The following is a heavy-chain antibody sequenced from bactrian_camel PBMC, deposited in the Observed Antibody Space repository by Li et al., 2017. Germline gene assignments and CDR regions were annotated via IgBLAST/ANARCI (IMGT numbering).Heavy chain of an antibody. Sequence: HVQLVESGGGSVQPGGSLRPSCTPSLLFNGAYCMGWYRQVPGNECELVSSTDMFGYTSYSDSAKGRFTRSQDKAKNTLYLQMNSLKPEDTAMYYCAAETGDCTVNNPEKEYEVRSQGSQVAVS. J-gene: IGHJ4*01. V-gene: IGHV3S55*01. CDR1: LLFNGAYC. D-gene: IGHD6*01. CDR2: TDMFGYT.